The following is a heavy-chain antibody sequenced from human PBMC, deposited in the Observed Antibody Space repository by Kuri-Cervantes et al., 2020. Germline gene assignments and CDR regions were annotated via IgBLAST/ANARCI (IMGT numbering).Heavy chain of an antibody. CDR2: TYYRSKWYN. Sequence: SQTLSLTCAISGDSVSSNSAAWNWIRQSPSRGLEWLGRTYYRSKWYNDYAVSVKSRITINPDTSKNQFSLQLNSVTPEDTAVYYCARGNWIAVAGTAIFDYWDQGTLVTVSS. CDR3: ARGNWIAVAGTAIFDY. CDR1: GDSVSSNSAA. V-gene: IGHV6-1*01. J-gene: IGHJ4*02. D-gene: IGHD6-19*01.